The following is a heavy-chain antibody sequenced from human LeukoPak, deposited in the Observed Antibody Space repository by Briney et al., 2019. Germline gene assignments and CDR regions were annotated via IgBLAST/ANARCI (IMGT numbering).Heavy chain of an antibody. CDR2: IIPIFGTA. CDR3: ARGDSGRYYYYMDV. J-gene: IGHJ6*03. CDR1: GGTFSSYA. V-gene: IGHV1-69*13. Sequence: GASVKVSCKASGGTFSSYAISWVRQAPGQGLEWMGGIIPIFGTANYAQKFQGRVTITADESTSTAYMELSSLRSEDTAVYYCARGDSGRYYYYMDVWGKGTTVTISS. D-gene: IGHD6-25*01.